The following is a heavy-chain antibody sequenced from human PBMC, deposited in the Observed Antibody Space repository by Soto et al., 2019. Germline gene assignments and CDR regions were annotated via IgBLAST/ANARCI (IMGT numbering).Heavy chain of an antibody. D-gene: IGHD3-10*02. CDR3: ARRPTCSGSSYFEI. CDR1: GDSIGSGEYY. J-gene: IGHJ4*02. CDR2: VHHSGST. V-gene: IGHV4-31*03. Sequence: QVHLQESGPGLVKPSETLSLTCSVSGDSIGSGEYYWNWIRHHPEKGLEWIGFVHHSGSTFYNPSLECRVSISIDTSQNQFSLKVTSVTSADTAVYYCARRPTCSGSSYFEIWGQGTLITVSS.